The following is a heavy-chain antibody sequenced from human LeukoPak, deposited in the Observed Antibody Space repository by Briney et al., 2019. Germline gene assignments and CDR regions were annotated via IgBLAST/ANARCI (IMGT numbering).Heavy chain of an antibody. CDR1: GYTFTAYY. V-gene: IGHV1-2*02. Sequence: ASVKVSCKASGYTFTAYYMHWVRQAPGQGLEWMGWINPNTGGTNYAQKFQGRVTMTRDTSISTAYMELSRLRSGDTAVYYCATGWGSYYIESFYFDYWGQGTLVTVSS. CDR2: INPNTGGT. J-gene: IGHJ4*02. CDR3: ATGWGSYYIESFYFDY. D-gene: IGHD3-10*01.